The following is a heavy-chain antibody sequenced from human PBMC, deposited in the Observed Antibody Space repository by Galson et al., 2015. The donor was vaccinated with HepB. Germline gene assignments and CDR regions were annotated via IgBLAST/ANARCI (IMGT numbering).Heavy chain of an antibody. CDR2: ISYDGSNK. CDR1: GFTFSSYA. D-gene: IGHD3-10*01. J-gene: IGHJ4*02. V-gene: IGHV3-30*04. Sequence: SLRLSCAASGFTFSSYAMHWVRQAPGKGLEWVAVISYDGSNKYYADSVKGRFTISRDNSKNTLYLQMNSLRAEDTAVYYCARGHNYYGSADFDYWGQGTLVTVSS. CDR3: ARGHNYYGSADFDY.